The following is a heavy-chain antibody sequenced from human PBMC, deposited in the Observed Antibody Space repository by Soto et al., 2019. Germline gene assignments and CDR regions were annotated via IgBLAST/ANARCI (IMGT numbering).Heavy chain of an antibody. CDR3: AKENSDHGFLLLRSHFDS. CDR1: GGSISSYY. CDR2: IYYSGST. D-gene: IGHD3-10*02. Sequence: PSETLSLTCTVSGGSISSYYWSWIRQPPGKGLEWIGYIYYSGSTNYNPSLKSRVTISVDTSKNQFSLKLSSVTAADTAVYYCAKENSDHGFLLLRSHFDSWGQGTQVTVSS. V-gene: IGHV4-59*01. J-gene: IGHJ4*02.